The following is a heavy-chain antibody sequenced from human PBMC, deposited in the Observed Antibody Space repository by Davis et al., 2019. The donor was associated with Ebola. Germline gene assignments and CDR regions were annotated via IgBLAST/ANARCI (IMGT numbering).Heavy chain of an antibody. Sequence: AASVKVSCKASGYTFPSYGISWVRQAPGQGLEWMGWIDAYNGNTNYAQKLQGRVTMTTDTSTSTAYMELRSLRSDDTAVYYCARDRLLYDILTGYRGADYWGQGTLVTVSS. CDR2: IDAYNGNT. J-gene: IGHJ4*02. CDR1: GYTFPSYG. CDR3: ARDRLLYDILTGYRGADY. V-gene: IGHV1-18*01. D-gene: IGHD3-9*01.